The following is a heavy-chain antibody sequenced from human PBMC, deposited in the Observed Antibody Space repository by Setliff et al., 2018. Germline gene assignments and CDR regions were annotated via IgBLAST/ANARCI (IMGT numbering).Heavy chain of an antibody. Sequence: ASVKVSCKASGYTFTNYGITWVRQAPGQGLEWIGWINNYNFNTNYAQKFQGRVTMTTDTSTSTAHMELRSLRSDDTAIYYCARINFYDATAYYYAPPHWGQGTLVTVSS. CDR2: INNYNFNT. V-gene: IGHV1-18*01. CDR3: ARINFYDATAYYYAPPH. J-gene: IGHJ4*02. CDR1: GYTFTNYG. D-gene: IGHD3-10*01.